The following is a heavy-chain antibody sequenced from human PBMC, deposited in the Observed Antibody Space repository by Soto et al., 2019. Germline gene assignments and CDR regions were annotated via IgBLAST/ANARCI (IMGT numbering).Heavy chain of an antibody. Sequence: VQLLESGGGLVQPGGSLRLSCAASGFTFSSYAMSWVRQAPGKGLEWVSAISGSGGSTYYADPVKGRFTISRDNSKDTLYLQMNSLRAEDTAVYCCAKGSVIQLWTAYYYYGMDVWGQGTTVTVSS. CDR3: AKGSVIQLWTAYYYYGMDV. CDR2: ISGSGGST. D-gene: IGHD5-18*01. CDR1: GFTFSSYA. J-gene: IGHJ6*02. V-gene: IGHV3-23*01.